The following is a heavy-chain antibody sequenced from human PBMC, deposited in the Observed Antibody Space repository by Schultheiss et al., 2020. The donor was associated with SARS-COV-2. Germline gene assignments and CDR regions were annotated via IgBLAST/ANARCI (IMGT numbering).Heavy chain of an antibody. CDR1: GFTVSSNY. Sequence: GESLKISCAASGFTVSSNYMNWVRQAPGKGLEWVSYISSSSSYIYYADSVKGRFTISRDNAKNSLYLQMNSLRAEDTAVYYCAREEWELLGYYYYGMDVWGQGTTVTVS. CDR3: AREEWELLGYYYYGMDV. CDR2: ISSSSSYI. D-gene: IGHD1-26*01. V-gene: IGHV3-21*05. J-gene: IGHJ6*02.